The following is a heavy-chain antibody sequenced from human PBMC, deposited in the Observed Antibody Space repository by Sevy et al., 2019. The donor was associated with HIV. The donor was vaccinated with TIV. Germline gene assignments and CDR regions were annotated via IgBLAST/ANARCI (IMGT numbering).Heavy chain of an antibody. D-gene: IGHD6-19*01. CDR1: GFTFSSYA. J-gene: IGHJ4*02. CDR3: AKANLWWLVREEYYFDY. CDR2: ISGSGGST. Sequence: GGSLRLSCAASGFTFSSYAMSWVRQAPGKGLEWVSAISGSGGSTYYADSVKGRFTISRDNSKNTLYLQMNSLRAEDTAVYYCAKANLWWLVREEYYFDYWGQGTLVTVSS. V-gene: IGHV3-23*01.